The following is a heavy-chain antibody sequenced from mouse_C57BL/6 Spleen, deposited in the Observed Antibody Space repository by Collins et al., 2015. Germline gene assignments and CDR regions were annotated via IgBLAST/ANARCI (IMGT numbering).Heavy chain of an antibody. D-gene: IGHD2-10*02. J-gene: IGHJ3*01. V-gene: IGHV6-6*02. Sequence: EVKLEESGGGLVQPGGSMKLSCVASGFTFSNYWMNWVRQSPEKGLEWVAEIRLKSNNYATHYAESVKGRFTISRDDSKSSVYLQMNNLRAEDTGIYYCTTYGNYGSGFAYWGQGTLVTVSA. CDR3: TTYGNYGSGFAY. CDR2: IRLKSNNYAT. CDR1: GFTFSNYW.